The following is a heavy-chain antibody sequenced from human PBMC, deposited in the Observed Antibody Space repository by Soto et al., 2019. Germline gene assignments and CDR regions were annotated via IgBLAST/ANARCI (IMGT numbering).Heavy chain of an antibody. CDR3: ASTARRDGYYYRLYFDY. D-gene: IGHD5-12*01. CDR1: GGSISSYY. J-gene: IGHJ4*02. V-gene: IGHV4-59*08. Sequence: QVQLQESGPGLVKPSETLSLTCTVSGGSISSYYWSWIRQPPGKGLEWIGYIYYSGSTNYNPSLKSRVTISVDTSKIQFSLKLSSVTAADTAVYYCASTARRDGYYYRLYFDYWGQGTLVTVSS. CDR2: IYYSGST.